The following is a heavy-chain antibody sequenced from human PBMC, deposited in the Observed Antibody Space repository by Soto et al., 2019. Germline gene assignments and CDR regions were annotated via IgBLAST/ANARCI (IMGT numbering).Heavy chain of an antibody. CDR3: ARGAPASYSSSWCEWFDP. CDR1: GGSISSGDYS. Sequence: QLQLQESGSGLVKPSQTLSLTCAVSGGSISSGDYSWSWIRQPPGKGLELIGYIFHSGSTFYNPSLKSRVTISVDRSKNQFSLKLSSVTAADTAVYYCARGAPASYSSSWCEWFDPWGQGTLVTVSS. J-gene: IGHJ5*02. V-gene: IGHV4-30-2*01. CDR2: IFHSGST. D-gene: IGHD6-13*01.